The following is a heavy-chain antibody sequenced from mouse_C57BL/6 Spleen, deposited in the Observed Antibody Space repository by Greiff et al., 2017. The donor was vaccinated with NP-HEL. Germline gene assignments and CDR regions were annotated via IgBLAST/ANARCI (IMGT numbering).Heavy chain of an antibody. CDR2: IHPNSGST. J-gene: IGHJ2*01. V-gene: IGHV1-64*01. CDR3: AREDYGSSWSY. D-gene: IGHD1-1*01. Sequence: VQLQQPGAELVKPGASVKLSCKASGYTFTSYWMHWVKQRPGQGLEWIGMIHPNSGSTNYNEKFKSKATLTVDKSSSTAYMQLSSLTSEDSAVYYCAREDYGSSWSYWGQGTTLTVSS. CDR1: GYTFTSYW.